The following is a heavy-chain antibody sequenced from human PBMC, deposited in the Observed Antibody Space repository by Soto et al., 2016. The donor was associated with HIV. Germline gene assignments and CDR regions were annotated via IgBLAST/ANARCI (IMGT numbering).Heavy chain of an antibody. CDR1: GFTFSGSA. CDR3: TRVGVAWFDS. V-gene: IGHV3-73*01. D-gene: IGHD2-15*01. CDR2: VRSKANNYAT. J-gene: IGHJ5*01. Sequence: EVQLVESGGGLVQPGGSLKLSCEASGFTFSGSAIHWVRHASGKGLEWLGRVRSKANNYATSYAASLKGRFTISRDESKNMAYLQMKDLKTEDTAVYYCTRVGVAWFDSWGQGNPGHRLL.